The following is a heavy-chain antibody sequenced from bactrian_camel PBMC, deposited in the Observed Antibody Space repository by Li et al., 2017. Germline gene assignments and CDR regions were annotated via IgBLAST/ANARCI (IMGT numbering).Heavy chain of an antibody. Sequence: HVQLVESGGGSVQAGGSLGLACTASGIDYSRYCMGWFRQAPGKEREGVASIRSDGTTSYADSVKGRFTISKDNAKNTLYLQMYSLEPDDTAVYYCARDSVVAGSDNYWGQGTQVTVS. D-gene: IGHD6*01. CDR3: ARDSVVAGSDNY. J-gene: IGHJ4*01. V-gene: IGHV3S55*01. CDR1: GIDYSRYC. CDR2: IRSDGTT.